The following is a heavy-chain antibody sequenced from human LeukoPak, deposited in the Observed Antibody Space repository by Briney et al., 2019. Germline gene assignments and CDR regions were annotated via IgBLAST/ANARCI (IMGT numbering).Heavy chain of an antibody. V-gene: IGHV3-30*02. D-gene: IGHD2-15*01. CDR2: IQSDGSKT. CDR3: AKRYCKSATCRSDMDA. J-gene: IGHJ6*02. Sequence: PGGSLRLSCAASGSSFSNYGMHWVRQAPGKGLEWVALIQSDGSKTYSADSVKGRFTISRDNPRNTLYLQMNRLRPEDTAVYYCAKRYCKSATCRSDMDAWGQGTTVTVSS. CDR1: GSSFSNYG.